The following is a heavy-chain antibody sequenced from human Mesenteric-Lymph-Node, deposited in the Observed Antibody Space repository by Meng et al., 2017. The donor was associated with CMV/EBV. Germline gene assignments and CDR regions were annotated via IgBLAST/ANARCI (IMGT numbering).Heavy chain of an antibody. J-gene: IGHJ5*02. V-gene: IGHV3-30*02. CDR2: IRNDGSKT. CDR3: AREGDSSLDISGYCNWFDP. Sequence: LSLTCAASGFRFSNFGVHWVRQPPGKGLEWLAFIRNDGSKTYYADSVKGRLTISRDNSKNTLYLQLNSLRIEDTAVYYCAREGDSSLDISGYCNWFDPWGQGTLVTVSS. D-gene: IGHD3-22*01. CDR1: GFRFSNFG.